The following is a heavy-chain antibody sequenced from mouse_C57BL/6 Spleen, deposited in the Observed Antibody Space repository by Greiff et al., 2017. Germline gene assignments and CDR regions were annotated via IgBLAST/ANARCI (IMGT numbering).Heavy chain of an antibody. V-gene: IGHV1-19*01. CDR1: GYTFTDYY. D-gene: IGHD2-5*01. Sequence: EVQLQESGPVLVKPGASVKMSCKASGYTFTDYYMNWVKQSHGKSLEWIGVINPYNGGTSYNQKFKGKATLTVDKSSSTAYMELNSLTSEDSAVDYCARRGYSNYYAMDYGGQGTSVTVSS. J-gene: IGHJ4*01. CDR2: INPYNGGT. CDR3: ARRGYSNYYAMDY.